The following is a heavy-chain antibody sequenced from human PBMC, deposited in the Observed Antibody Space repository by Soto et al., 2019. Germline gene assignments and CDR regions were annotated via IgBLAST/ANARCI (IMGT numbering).Heavy chain of an antibody. D-gene: IGHD3-10*01. Sequence: ASVKVSRKASGYTFTSYDINWVRQATGQGLEWMGWMNPNSGNTGYAQKFQGRVTMTRNTSISTAYMELSSLRCEDTGVYYCARLSMARGVIIIPALDAFDIWGQGTMVIGSS. CDR2: MNPNSGNT. CDR3: ARLSMARGVIIIPALDAFDI. CDR1: GYTFTSYD. V-gene: IGHV1-8*01. J-gene: IGHJ3*02.